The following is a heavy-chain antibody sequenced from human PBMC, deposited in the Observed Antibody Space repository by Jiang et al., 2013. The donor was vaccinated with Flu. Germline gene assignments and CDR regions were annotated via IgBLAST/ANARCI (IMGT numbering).Heavy chain of an antibody. Sequence: SLSAYWSGCGLDPSAPTERTLEWPAVIYWDDDRRYSPSLKSRLAITKDTSRNQVVLIMTNMDPVDTATYYCAHVVITYGGVIGDDAFDIWGQGTVVTVSS. CDR1: SLSAYWSG. CDR2: IYWDDDR. J-gene: IGHJ3*02. CDR3: AHVVITYGGVIGDDAFDI. V-gene: IGHV2-5*02. D-gene: IGHD3-16*02.